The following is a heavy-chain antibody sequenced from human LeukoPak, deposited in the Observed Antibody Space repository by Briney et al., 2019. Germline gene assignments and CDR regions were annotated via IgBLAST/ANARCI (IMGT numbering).Heavy chain of an antibody. CDR3: ARPAATGYYFDY. V-gene: IGHV4-38-2*01. Sequence: PSETLSLTCAVSGYSISSGYYWGWIRQPLGKGLEWIGSIYHSGSTYYNPSLKSRVTISVDTSKNQFSLKLSSVTAADTAVYYCARPAATGYYFDYWGQGTLVTVSS. D-gene: IGHD2-15*01. J-gene: IGHJ4*02. CDR2: IYHSGST. CDR1: GYSISSGYY.